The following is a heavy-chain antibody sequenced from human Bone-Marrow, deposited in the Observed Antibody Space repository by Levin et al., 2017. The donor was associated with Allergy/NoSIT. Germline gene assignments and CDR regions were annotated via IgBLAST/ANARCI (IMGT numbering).Heavy chain of an antibody. CDR1: GFTFSSYG. Sequence: GGSLRRSCAASGFTFSSYGMHWVRQAPGKGLEWVGVISYDGDTTYYADSVQGRFTISRDNSKNTLDLQMNSLRAEDTAVFYCARGRPLTTVSSFDYWGQGTLVTVSS. CDR2: ISYDGDTT. CDR3: ARGRPLTTVSSFDY. J-gene: IGHJ4*02. D-gene: IGHD4-17*01. V-gene: IGHV3-30*03.